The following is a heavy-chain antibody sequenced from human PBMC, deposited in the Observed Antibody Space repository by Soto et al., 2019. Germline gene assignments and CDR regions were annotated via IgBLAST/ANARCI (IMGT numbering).Heavy chain of an antibody. J-gene: IGHJ6*02. Sequence: PGESLKISCKGSGYTFTNYWIGWVRQMPGKGLEWMAIIYPGDSDIRYNPSFQGQVTISADKSISTAYLQWSSLKASDTAIYYCARQPSNGQWYVWGPGTTVTVSS. D-gene: IGHD6-19*01. V-gene: IGHV5-51*01. CDR3: ARQPSNGQWYV. CDR2: IYPGDSDI. CDR1: GYTFTNYW.